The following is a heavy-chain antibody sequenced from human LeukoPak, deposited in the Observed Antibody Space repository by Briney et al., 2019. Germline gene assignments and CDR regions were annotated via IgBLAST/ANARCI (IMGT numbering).Heavy chain of an antibody. Sequence: PETLSLTCAVYGGSFSGYYWSWIRQPPGKGLEWIGEINHSGSTNYNPSLKSRVTISVDTSKNQFSLKLSSVTAADTAMYYCARGTFGVVPNRPFDYWGQGTLVTVSS. CDR1: GGSFSGYY. V-gene: IGHV4-34*01. CDR3: ARGTFGVVPNRPFDY. D-gene: IGHD3-3*01. CDR2: INHSGST. J-gene: IGHJ4*02.